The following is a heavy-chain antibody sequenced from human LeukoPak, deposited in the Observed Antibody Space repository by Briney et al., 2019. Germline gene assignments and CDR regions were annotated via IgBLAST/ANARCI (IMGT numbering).Heavy chain of an antibody. D-gene: IGHD2-2*01. V-gene: IGHV3-23*01. CDR2: ISGSGGST. CDR1: GFTFSSYA. Sequence: GGSLRLSCAASGFTFSSYALSWVRQAPGKGLEWVSAISGSGGSTYYADSVKGRFTISRDNSKNTLYLRMNSLRAEDTAVYYCAKDSFPFIPAAENWFDPWGQGTLVTVSS. J-gene: IGHJ5*02. CDR3: AKDSFPFIPAAENWFDP.